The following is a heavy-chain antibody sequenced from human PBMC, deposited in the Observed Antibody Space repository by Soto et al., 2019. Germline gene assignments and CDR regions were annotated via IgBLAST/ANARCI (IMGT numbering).Heavy chain of an antibody. CDR3: ARHGALDYVDFQH. Sequence: QLQLQESGPGLVKPSETLSLTCTVSGGSISSSSYYWGWIRQPPGKGLEWIGSIYYSGSTYYNPSLKSRVTISVDTSKNQFSLKLSSVTAADTAVYYCARHGALDYVDFQHWGQGTLVTVSS. J-gene: IGHJ1*01. CDR1: GGSISSSSYY. D-gene: IGHD4-17*01. V-gene: IGHV4-39*01. CDR2: IYYSGST.